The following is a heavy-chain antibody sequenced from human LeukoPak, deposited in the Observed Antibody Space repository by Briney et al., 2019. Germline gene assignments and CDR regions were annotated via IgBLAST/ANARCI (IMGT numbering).Heavy chain of an antibody. CDR1: GGTFSSYA. V-gene: IGHV1-69*05. Sequence: GSSVKVSCKASGGTFSSYAISWVRQAPGQGLEWMGGIIPIFGTANYAQKFQGRVTITTDESTSTAYMELSSLRAEDTALYYCAREACSSTSCYTYFYYYYYYMDVWGKGTTVTVSS. CDR3: AREACSSTSCYTYFYYYYYYMDV. D-gene: IGHD2-2*02. CDR2: IIPIFGTA. J-gene: IGHJ6*03.